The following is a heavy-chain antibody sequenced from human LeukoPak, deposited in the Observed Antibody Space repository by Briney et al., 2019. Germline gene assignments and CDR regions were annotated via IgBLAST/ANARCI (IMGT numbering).Heavy chain of an antibody. CDR2: FSNSGSTI. CDR3: ARAVPDYFYGMDV. V-gene: IGHV3-11*01. J-gene: IGHJ6*02. CDR1: GFPLTDYY. Sequence: GGSLRLSCTAPGFPLTDYYMAWFPQAPGKGVEWVSHFSNSGSTIYYTDSVKGRFTISRDNAKKSVYLQMNRLRADDTAVYYCARAVPDYFYGMDVWGQGTTVIVSS.